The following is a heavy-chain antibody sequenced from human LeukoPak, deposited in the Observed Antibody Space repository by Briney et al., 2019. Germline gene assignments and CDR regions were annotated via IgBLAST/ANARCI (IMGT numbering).Heavy chain of an antibody. D-gene: IGHD5-24*01. CDR3: ARAGRDGYNSGSYYFDY. J-gene: IGHJ4*02. Sequence: GASVKVSCKASGYTFTSYYMHWVRQAPGQGLEWMGIINPSGGSTSYAQKFQGRVTMTRDMSTSTVYMELSSLRSEDTAVYYCARAGRDGYNSGSYYFDYWGQGTLVTVSS. V-gene: IGHV1-46*01. CDR2: INPSGGST. CDR1: GYTFTSYY.